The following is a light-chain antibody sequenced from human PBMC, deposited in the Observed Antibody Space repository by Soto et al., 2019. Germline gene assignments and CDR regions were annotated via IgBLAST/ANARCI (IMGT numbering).Light chain of an antibody. Sequence: DIQITQSPSSLSASVGDRVTITCRASQGIRNDLAWYQQKLGKAPKRLIFAASSLQSGVPSRFSGSGSGTEFTLTITSLQPDDFATYYCQQYNSYPWTFGQGTKVDI. V-gene: IGKV1-17*01. CDR3: QQYNSYPWT. CDR1: QGIRND. CDR2: AAS. J-gene: IGKJ1*01.